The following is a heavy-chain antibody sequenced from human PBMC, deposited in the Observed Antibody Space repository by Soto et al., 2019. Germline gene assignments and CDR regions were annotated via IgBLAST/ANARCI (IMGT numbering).Heavy chain of an antibody. J-gene: IGHJ4*02. D-gene: IGHD3-16*01. CDR2: IYHSGST. CDR1: CYSIISGYY. V-gene: IGHV4-38-2*01. CDR3: ARSDGGVDY. Sequence: PSETLSLTCAFSCYSIISGYYWGWIRQPPGKGLEWIGSIYHSGSTYYNPSLKSRVTISVDTSKNQFSLKLSSVTAADTAVYYCARSDGGVDYWGQGTLVTVSS.